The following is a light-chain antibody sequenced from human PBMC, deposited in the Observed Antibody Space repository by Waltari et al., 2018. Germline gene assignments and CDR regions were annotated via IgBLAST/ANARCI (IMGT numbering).Light chain of an antibody. Sequence: DIQMTQSPSSVSASVGDTITITRRASQGVTNLLVWFQQQPGKAPKSLIYAASNLHSGVPSRFSASGSGTYFTLTISSLQPEDFATYYCQQYSSFPLTFGGGTKVEIK. CDR3: QQYSSFPLT. CDR1: QGVTNL. J-gene: IGKJ4*01. CDR2: AAS. V-gene: IGKV1-16*01.